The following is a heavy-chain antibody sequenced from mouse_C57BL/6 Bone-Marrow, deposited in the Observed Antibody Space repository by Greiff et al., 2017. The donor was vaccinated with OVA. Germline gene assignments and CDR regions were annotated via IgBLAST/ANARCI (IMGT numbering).Heavy chain of an antibody. D-gene: IGHD2-5*01. J-gene: IGHJ1*03. CDR1: GFTFSSYA. Sequence: DVKLVESGGGLVKPGGSLKLSCAASGFTFSSYAMSWVRQTPEKRLEWVATISDGGSYTYYPDNVKGRFTISRDNAKNNLYLQMSHLKSEDTAMYYCARGLPTIVTWYFDVWGTGTTVTVSS. V-gene: IGHV5-4*03. CDR2: ISDGGSYT. CDR3: ARGLPTIVTWYFDV.